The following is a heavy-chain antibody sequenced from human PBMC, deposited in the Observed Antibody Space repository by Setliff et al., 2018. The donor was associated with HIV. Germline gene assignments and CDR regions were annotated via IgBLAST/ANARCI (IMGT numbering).Heavy chain of an antibody. CDR2: IYWDDDK. J-gene: IGHJ6*02. CDR1: GFSLSTRGVG. V-gene: IGHV2-5*02. D-gene: IGHD3-9*01. Sequence: SGPTLVNPTQTLTLTCTFSGFSLSTRGVGVGWIRQPPGKALEWLALIYWDDDKRYSPSLKSRLTIAKDTSKNQVVLTLTNMDPMDTAVYYCARGGPIYDIMTGFYVDVMDVWGQGTTVTVSS. CDR3: ARGGPIYDIMTGFYVDVMDV.